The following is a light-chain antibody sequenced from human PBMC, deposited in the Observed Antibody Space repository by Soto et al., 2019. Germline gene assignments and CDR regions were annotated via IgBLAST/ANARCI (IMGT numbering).Light chain of an antibody. CDR2: GAS. J-gene: IGKJ5*01. CDR1: QSVSSN. CDR3: QQYNNWPRT. V-gene: IGKV3-15*01. Sequence: EIVMTQSHATLSVSPGERATLSCRASQSVSSNLAWYQQKPGQAPRLLIYGASTRATGIPASFSGSGSGTEFTLTISSLQSEDFAVYYCQQYNNWPRTFGQGTRLEIK.